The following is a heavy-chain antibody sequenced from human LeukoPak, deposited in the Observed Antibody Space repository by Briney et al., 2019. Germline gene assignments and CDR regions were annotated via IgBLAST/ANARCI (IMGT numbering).Heavy chain of an antibody. CDR3: ARSYYYDSSGYKTAKSAFGY. CDR2: IKQDGSEK. D-gene: IGHD3-22*01. Sequence: GGSLRLSCAASGFTFSSYWMSWVRQAPGKGLEWVANIKQDGSEKYYVDSVKGRFTISRDNAKNSLYLQMNSLRAEDTAVYYCARSYYYDSSGYKTAKSAFGYWGQGTLVTVSS. CDR1: GFTFSSYW. J-gene: IGHJ4*02. V-gene: IGHV3-7*01.